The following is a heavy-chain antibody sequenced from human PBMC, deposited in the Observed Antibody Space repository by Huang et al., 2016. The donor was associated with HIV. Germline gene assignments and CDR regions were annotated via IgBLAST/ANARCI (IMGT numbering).Heavy chain of an antibody. CDR1: GFTVNTNY. D-gene: IGHD2-8*02. CDR2: IYSGGTT. CDR3: AKEGDTGAALGY. J-gene: IGHJ4*02. V-gene: IGHV3-53*01. Sequence: IQPGGSLRLSCAASGFTVNTNYMTWVRQAPGKGLEWVSLIYSGGTTYYADSVKGRFTISRDDSENTLYLHMTSLRAGDTAVYYCAKEGDTGAALGYWGQGTLVTVS.